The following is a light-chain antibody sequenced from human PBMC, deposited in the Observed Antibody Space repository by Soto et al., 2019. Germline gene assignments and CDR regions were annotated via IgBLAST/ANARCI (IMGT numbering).Light chain of an antibody. J-gene: IGKJ4*01. CDR1: QSVSSN. CDR3: QQRSNWPPLT. Sequence: EIVLTQSPATLSLSPGERATLSCRASQSVSSNLAWYQQKPGQAPRLLIYAASNRATGIPARFSGSGSGTDFTLTISSLEPEDFAVYYCQQRSNWPPLTFGGGPRVEI. V-gene: IGKV3-11*01. CDR2: AAS.